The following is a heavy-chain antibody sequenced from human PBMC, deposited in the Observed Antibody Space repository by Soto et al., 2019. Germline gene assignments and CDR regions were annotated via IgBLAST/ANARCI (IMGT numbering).Heavy chain of an antibody. CDR2: TYLRSQWFN. V-gene: IGHV6-1*01. CDR1: GDSVSSNRAA. Sequence: SQTLSLTCAISGDSVSSNRAAWIWIRQSPSRGLEWLGRTYLRSQWFNDYAESVKSRITINPDTSKNQFSLQLNSVTPEDTAVYYCARESPKDHFDYWGQGTLVTVS. J-gene: IGHJ4*02. CDR3: ARESPKDHFDY.